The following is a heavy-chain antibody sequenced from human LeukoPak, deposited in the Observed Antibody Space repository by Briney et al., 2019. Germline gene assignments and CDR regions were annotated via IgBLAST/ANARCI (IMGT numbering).Heavy chain of an antibody. D-gene: IGHD5-24*01. V-gene: IGHV3-53*01. CDR2: IYSGGST. CDR3: AKDPPRGDGYQPNFFDS. Sequence: GGSLRLSCAASGFTVSSNYMSWVRQAPGKGLGWVSVIYSGGSTYYAESVKGRFTVSRDNSKSTLFLEMNSLRAEDTAVYYCAKDPPRGDGYQPNFFDSWGQGTLVTVSS. CDR1: GFTVSSNY. J-gene: IGHJ4*02.